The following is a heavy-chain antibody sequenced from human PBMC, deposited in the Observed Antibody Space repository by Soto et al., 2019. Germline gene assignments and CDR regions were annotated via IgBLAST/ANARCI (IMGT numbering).Heavy chain of an antibody. CDR3: ARGRLARDALDI. V-gene: IGHV4-34*01. Sequence: QVQLQQWGAGLLKPSETLALTWADYGWSFPGYYWSWIRHPQGKGLQRIGEINHSGSTKYNPYLKSRVTISVDTSKNQCSLKLSSVTAADTAVYYCARGRLARDALDIWGQGTMVTVSS. D-gene: IGHD3-22*01. CDR1: GWSFPGYY. J-gene: IGHJ3*02. CDR2: INHSGST.